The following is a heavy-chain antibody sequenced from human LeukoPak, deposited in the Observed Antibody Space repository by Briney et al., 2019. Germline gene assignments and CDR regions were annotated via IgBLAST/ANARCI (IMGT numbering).Heavy chain of an antibody. CDR2: ISYDGSNK. CDR1: GFTFSCYG. V-gene: IGHV3-30*18. D-gene: IGHD6-13*01. J-gene: IGHJ4*02. CDR3: AKDRAAAGTGYFDY. Sequence: PGRSLILSCAASGFTFSCYGMHWVRQAPGKGLPSVAVISYDGSNKYYADSVKGRFTISRDNSKNTLYLQMNSLRAEDTAVYYCAKDRAAAGTGYFDYWGQGALVTVSS.